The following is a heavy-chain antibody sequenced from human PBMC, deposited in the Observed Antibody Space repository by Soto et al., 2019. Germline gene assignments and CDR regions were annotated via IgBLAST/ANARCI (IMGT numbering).Heavy chain of an antibody. D-gene: IGHD5-18*01. J-gene: IGHJ4*02. CDR2: ISYDGSNK. CDR3: AKGGYSYGSCLDY. CDR1: GFTFSSYG. Sequence: GSLRLSCAASGFTFSSYGMHWVRQAPGKGLEWVAVISYDGSNKYYADSVKGRFTISRDNSKNTLYLQMNSLRAEDTAVYYCAKGGYSYGSCLDYWGQGTLVTVSS. V-gene: IGHV3-30*18.